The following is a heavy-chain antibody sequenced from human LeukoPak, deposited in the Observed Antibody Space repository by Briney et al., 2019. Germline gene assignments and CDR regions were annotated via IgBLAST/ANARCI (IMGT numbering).Heavy chain of an antibody. J-gene: IGHJ4*02. Sequence: GGSLRLSCVASGFTFSNYAMTWVRQAPGQGLEWISGISNSGRDTNYADSVKGRFTISRDNAKNSLYLQMNSLRAEDTAVYYCAKDLTAYSGSYYVGHAYWGQGTLVTVSS. CDR3: AKDLTAYSGSYYVGHAY. CDR2: ISNSGRDT. V-gene: IGHV3-21*01. CDR1: GFTFSNYA. D-gene: IGHD1-26*01.